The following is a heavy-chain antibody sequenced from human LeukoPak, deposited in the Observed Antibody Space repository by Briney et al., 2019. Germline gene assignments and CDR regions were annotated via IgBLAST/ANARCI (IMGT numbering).Heavy chain of an antibody. J-gene: IGHJ6*02. CDR2: IYHSGST. CDR1: GGSISSYY. CDR3: ARDGGWGSPAYYYYGMDV. V-gene: IGHV4-59*01. Sequence: SETLSLTCTVSGGSISSYYWSWIRQPPGKGLEWIGYIYHSGSTNYNPSLKSRVTISVDTSKNQFSLKLSSVTAADTAVYYCARDGGWGSPAYYYYGMDVWGQGTTVTVSS. D-gene: IGHD6-19*01.